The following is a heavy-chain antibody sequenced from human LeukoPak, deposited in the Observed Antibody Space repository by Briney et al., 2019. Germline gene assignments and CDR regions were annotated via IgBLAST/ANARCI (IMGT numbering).Heavy chain of an antibody. V-gene: IGHV3-23*01. D-gene: IGHD2-2*02. CDR3: AKEGNLDIVVVPAAIRNAFDI. CDR1: GFTFSSYA. J-gene: IGHJ3*02. Sequence: GGSLRLSCAASGFTFSSYAMSWVRQAPGKGLEWVSAISGSGGSTYYADSVKGRFTISRDNSKNTLYLQMNSLRAEDTAVYYCAKEGNLDIVVVPAAIRNAFDIWGQGTMVTVSS. CDR2: ISGSGGST.